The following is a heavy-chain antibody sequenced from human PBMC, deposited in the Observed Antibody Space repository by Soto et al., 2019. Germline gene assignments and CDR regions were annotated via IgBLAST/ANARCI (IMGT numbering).Heavy chain of an antibody. CDR2: INQDGSEK. J-gene: IGHJ4*02. CDR3: ARESEDLTSNFDY. Sequence: PGGSLRLSCAASGFTFSTSWMSWVRQAPGKGLEWVANINQDGSEKYYVDSMKGRFTISRDNAKNSLYLEMNSLRAEDTAVYYCARESEDLTSNFDYWGQGTLVTVSS. V-gene: IGHV3-7*01. CDR1: GFTFSTSW.